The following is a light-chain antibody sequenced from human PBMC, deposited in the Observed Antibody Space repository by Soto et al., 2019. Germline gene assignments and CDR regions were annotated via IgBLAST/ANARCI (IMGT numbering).Light chain of an antibody. CDR3: QQYNNWPPRYT. CDR2: GAS. J-gene: IGKJ2*01. Sequence: EIVMTQSPATLSVSPGERATLSCRASQSVRSNLAWYQHKPGQAPRLLIYGASTRATGIPARFSGSGSGTEFTLTISSLQSEDFAFYCCQQYNNWPPRYTFGQGTKLEIK. V-gene: IGKV3-15*01. CDR1: QSVRSN.